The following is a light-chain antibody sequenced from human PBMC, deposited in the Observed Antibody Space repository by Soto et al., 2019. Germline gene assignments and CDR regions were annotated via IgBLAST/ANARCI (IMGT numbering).Light chain of an antibody. J-gene: IGKJ1*01. CDR1: QDITNN. Sequence: DIQMTQSPSSLSASVGDRVTITCQASQDITNNLSWYQQKPGKAPKLLIYAASSLQSGVPSRFSGSGSGTDFTLTISSLQPEDFATYYCQQSYSTLWTFGQGTKVEIK. V-gene: IGKV1-39*01. CDR2: AAS. CDR3: QQSYSTLWT.